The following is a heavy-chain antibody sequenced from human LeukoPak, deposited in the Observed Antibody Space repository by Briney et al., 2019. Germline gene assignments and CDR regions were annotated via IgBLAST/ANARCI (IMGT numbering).Heavy chain of an antibody. CDR2: TYYRSKWYS. CDR3: SRFRDSTPVATDAFDV. Sequence: SQTLSLTCAISGDSVSSNSAAWNWIRQSPSRGLEWLARTYYRSKWYSDYAASVKSRITINPDTSKNQFSLQLNSVTPEDTAAYYCSRFRDSTPVATDAFDVWGQGTRVTVAS. V-gene: IGHV6-1*01. J-gene: IGHJ3*01. D-gene: IGHD4-23*01. CDR1: GDSVSSNSAA.